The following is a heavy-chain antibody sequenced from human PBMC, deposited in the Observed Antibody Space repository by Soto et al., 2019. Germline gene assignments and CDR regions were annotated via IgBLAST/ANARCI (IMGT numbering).Heavy chain of an antibody. J-gene: IGHJ5*02. CDR3: AATGYTYGYHFDP. Sequence: PGESLKISCKGSGYTFTSYWITWVRQMPGKGLEWMGRIDPSDSSTNYSPSFQGHVTISTDKSITTAHLQWSSLQVSETAMYYCAATGYTYGYHFDPWGQGTQVTVSS. D-gene: IGHD5-18*01. V-gene: IGHV5-10-1*01. CDR2: IDPSDSST. CDR1: GYTFTSYW.